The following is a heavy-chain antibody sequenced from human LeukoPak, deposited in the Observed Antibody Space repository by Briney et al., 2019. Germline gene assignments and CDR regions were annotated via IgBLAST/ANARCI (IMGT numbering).Heavy chain of an antibody. V-gene: IGHV4-34*01. J-gene: IGHJ5*02. CDR1: GGSFSGYY. CDR2: INHSGST. Sequence: SETLSLTCAVYGGSFSGYYWSWIRQPPGKGLEWIGEINHSGSTNYNPSLKSRVTISVDTSKNQFSLKLSSVTAADTAVYYCASVGQQLDNWFDPWGQGTLVTVSS. CDR3: ASVGQQLDNWFDP. D-gene: IGHD6-13*01.